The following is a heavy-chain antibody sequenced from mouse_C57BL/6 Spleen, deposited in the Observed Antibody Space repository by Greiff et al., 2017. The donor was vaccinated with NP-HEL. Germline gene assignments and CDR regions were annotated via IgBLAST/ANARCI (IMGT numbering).Heavy chain of an antibody. J-gene: IGHJ4*01. V-gene: IGHV1-64*01. Sequence: QVQLQQSGAELVKPGASVKLSCKASGYTFTSYWMHWVKQRPGQGLEWIGMIHPNSGSTNYNAKFKSKATLTVDTSYSTAYMQLSSLTSEDSAVYYCAKAGVPYAMDYWGQGTSVTVSS. CDR3: AKAGVPYAMDY. CDR2: IHPNSGST. CDR1: GYTFTSYW.